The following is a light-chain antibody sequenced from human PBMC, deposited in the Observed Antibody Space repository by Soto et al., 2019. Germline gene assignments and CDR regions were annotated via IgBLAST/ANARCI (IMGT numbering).Light chain of an antibody. CDR1: QSVSSN. J-gene: IGKJ1*01. CDR2: GAS. Sequence: IVLTQSPATLSLSPGEIATLSCRASQSVSSNLAWYQQKPGQAPRLLIYGASTRATGIPSRFSGSGSGTEFTLTISSLQPDDFATYYCQHYNSYSEAFGQGTKVDIK. V-gene: IGKV3-15*01. CDR3: QHYNSYSEA.